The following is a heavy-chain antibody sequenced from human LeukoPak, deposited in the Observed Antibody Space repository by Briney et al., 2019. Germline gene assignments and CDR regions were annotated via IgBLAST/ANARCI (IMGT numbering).Heavy chain of an antibody. CDR1: GGSISNYY. J-gene: IGHJ4*02. D-gene: IGHD5-24*01. Sequence: PSETLSLTCTVSGGSISNYYWSWIRQPPGKGLEWIGYIYYSGSTTSNPSLKSRVTISVDTSKNQFSLKLNSLTAADTAVYYCARHTRDGYNKFGYWGQGTLVTVSS. CDR2: IYYSGST. CDR3: ARHTRDGYNKFGY. V-gene: IGHV4-59*08.